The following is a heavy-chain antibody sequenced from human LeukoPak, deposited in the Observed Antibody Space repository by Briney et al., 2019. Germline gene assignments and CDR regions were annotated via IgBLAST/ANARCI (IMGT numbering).Heavy chain of an antibody. Sequence: SETLSLTCTVSGDSISSGDYYWSWIRQPAGKGLEWIGRISSSGSTNYNPSLKSRVTISVDTSKNQFSLKLSSVTAADTAAYYCARPGPYCSSTSCPNWFDPWGQGTLVTVSS. CDR2: ISSSGST. CDR3: ARPGPYCSSTSCPNWFDP. V-gene: IGHV4-61*02. CDR1: GDSISSGDYY. D-gene: IGHD2-2*01. J-gene: IGHJ5*02.